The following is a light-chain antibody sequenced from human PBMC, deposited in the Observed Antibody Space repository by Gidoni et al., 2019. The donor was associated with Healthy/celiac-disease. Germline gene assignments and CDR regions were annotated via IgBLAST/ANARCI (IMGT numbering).Light chain of an antibody. CDR1: SNIVGNQG. V-gene: IGLV10-54*02. CDR3: SALDSSLSPHVV. CDR2: RNN. J-gene: IGLJ2*01. Sequence: QAGLTQPPSVSKGLRQTATLTCTGNSNIVGNQGAAWLQQHQGHQPKLLSYRNNNRPSGISERFSASRSGNTASLTITGLQPEDEADYYCSALDSSLSPHVVFGGGTKLTVL.